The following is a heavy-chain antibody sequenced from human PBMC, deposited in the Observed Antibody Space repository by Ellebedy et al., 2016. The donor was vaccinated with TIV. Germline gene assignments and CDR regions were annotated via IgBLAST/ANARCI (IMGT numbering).Heavy chain of an antibody. V-gene: IGHV3-7*01. J-gene: IGHJ4*02. CDR2: INPDGSRE. Sequence: PGGSLRLSCEASGFIFSNYWMTWVRQAPGKGLEWVANINPDGSREFYVDYLKGRFTISRDNARNSLYLQMNSLRAEDTAVYYCTKGWLEGLWSFYFDFWGQGSLVTVSS. CDR1: GFIFSNYW. CDR3: TKGWLEGLWSFYFDF. D-gene: IGHD6-19*01.